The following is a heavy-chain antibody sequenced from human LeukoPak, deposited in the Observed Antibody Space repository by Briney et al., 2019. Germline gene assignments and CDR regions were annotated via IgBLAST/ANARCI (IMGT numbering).Heavy chain of an antibody. D-gene: IGHD3-22*01. J-gene: IGHJ4*02. CDR1: GFTFSSYW. V-gene: IGHV3-7*04. Sequence: GGSLRLPCAASGFTFSSYWMNWVRQAPGKGLEWVANINQDGSEKYYVDSVKGRFTISRDNAKNSLYVQMNSLGAEDTAVYYCARSTKMGDYWGQGTLVTVSS. CDR3: ARSTKMGDY. CDR2: INQDGSEK.